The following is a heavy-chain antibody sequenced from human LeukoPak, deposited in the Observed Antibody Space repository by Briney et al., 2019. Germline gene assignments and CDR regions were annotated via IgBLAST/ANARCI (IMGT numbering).Heavy chain of an antibody. D-gene: IGHD3-22*01. CDR1: GFTFSSYW. CDR2: IYSGGNT. CDR3: ARAGGLSSGYWDT. V-gene: IGHV3-53*01. Sequence: PGGSLRLSCAASGFTFSSYWMSWVRQAPGKGLEWVSVIYSGGNTYYADSVKGRFTISRDTSRNTVFLQMNSLRAEDTAVYYCARAGGLSSGYWDTWGQGTLVTVSS. J-gene: IGHJ5*02.